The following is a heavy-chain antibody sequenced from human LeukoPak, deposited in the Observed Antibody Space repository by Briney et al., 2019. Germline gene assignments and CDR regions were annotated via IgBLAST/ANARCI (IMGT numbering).Heavy chain of an antibody. V-gene: IGHV4-59*08. CDR3: ARTHSSSFDY. CDR2: IYYNGST. CDR1: GGSISSYY. Sequence: PSETLSLTCTVSGGSISSYYWSWIRQPPGKGLEWIGYIYYNGSTNYNPSLKSRVTISVDTSKNQFSLKLSSVTAADTAVYYCARTHSSSFDYWGQGTLVTVSS. J-gene: IGHJ4*02. D-gene: IGHD6-6*01.